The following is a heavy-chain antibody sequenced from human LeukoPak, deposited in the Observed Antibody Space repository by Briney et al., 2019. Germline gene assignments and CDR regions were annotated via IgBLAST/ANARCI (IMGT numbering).Heavy chain of an antibody. J-gene: IGHJ4*02. CDR2: ISGSGGST. CDR1: GFTFSSYA. Sequence: GGSLRLSCAASGFTFSSYAMSWVRQAPGKGLEWVSAISGSGGSTYYADSVKGRFTISRDNSKNTLYLQMNSLRAEDTAVYYCAKDRLWRDGSGYYFFDYWGQGTLVTASA. V-gene: IGHV3-23*01. CDR3: AKDRLWRDGSGYYFFDY. D-gene: IGHD3-22*01.